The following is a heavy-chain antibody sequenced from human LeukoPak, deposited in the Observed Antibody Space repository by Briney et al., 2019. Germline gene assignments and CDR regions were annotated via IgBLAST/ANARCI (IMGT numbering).Heavy chain of an antibody. J-gene: IGHJ3*02. V-gene: IGHV3-30*18. CDR1: GFPFSNYG. D-gene: IGHD3-10*01. CDR2: ISYDGSNK. Sequence: PGGSLRLSCAASGFPFSNYGMHWVRQARDKGLEWVVVISYDGSNKYYADSVKGRFTISRDNSKNTLYLQMNSLRAEDTAVYYCANGYYYGSGSYYKEAFDIWGQGTMVTVSS. CDR3: ANGYYYGSGSYYKEAFDI.